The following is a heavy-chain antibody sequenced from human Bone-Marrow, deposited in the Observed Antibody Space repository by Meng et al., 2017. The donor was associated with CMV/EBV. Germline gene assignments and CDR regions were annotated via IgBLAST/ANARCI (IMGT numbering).Heavy chain of an antibody. CDR3: AAGVADFEY. D-gene: IGHD6-19*01. J-gene: IGHJ4*02. CDR2: MNPNSGNT. CDR1: GYTFTSYD. Sequence: QVQLAQSGAEVKKPGASVKVSCKASGYTFTSYDINSVRQAAGQGLEWMGWMNPNSGNTDHAQKFQGRVTMTRNISKSTAYMDLSSLRSEDTAAYYCAAGVADFEYWGQGTLVTVSS. V-gene: IGHV1-8*01.